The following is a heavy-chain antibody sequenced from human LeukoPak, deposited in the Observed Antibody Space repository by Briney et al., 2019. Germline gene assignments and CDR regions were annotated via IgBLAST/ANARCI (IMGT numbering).Heavy chain of an antibody. CDR2: ISWNSGSI. D-gene: IGHD5-18*01. V-gene: IGHV3-9*01. CDR3: ARDGLSLFGYLGY. J-gene: IGHJ4*02. Sequence: QPGRSLRLSCAVSGFTFDDYAMHWVRQAPGKGLEWVSGISWNSGSIGYADSVKGRFTISRDNAKNTLYLQMNSLRAEDTAVYYCARDGLSLFGYLGYWGQGTLVTVSS. CDR1: GFTFDDYA.